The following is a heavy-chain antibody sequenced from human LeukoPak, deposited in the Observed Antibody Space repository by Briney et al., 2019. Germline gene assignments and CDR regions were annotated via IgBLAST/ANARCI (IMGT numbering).Heavy chain of an antibody. Sequence: GASVKVSCKASGYTFTGYYMHWVRQAPGQGLEWMGWINPNSDYTNFAQNFQGRVTMTSDTSISTAYMELSRLRSDDTAVYYCARSQGGNTLWFDPWGQGTLVTVSS. V-gene: IGHV1-2*02. CDR1: GYTFTGYY. D-gene: IGHD4-23*01. CDR3: ARSQGGNTLWFDP. CDR2: INPNSDYT. J-gene: IGHJ5*02.